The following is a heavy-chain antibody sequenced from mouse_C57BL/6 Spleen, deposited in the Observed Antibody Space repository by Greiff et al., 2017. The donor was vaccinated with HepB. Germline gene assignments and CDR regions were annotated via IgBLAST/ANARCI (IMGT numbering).Heavy chain of an antibody. Sequence: QVHVKQSGPELVKPGASVKISCKASGYAFSSSWMNWVKQRPGKGLEWIGRIYPGDGDTNYNGKFKGKATLTADKSSSTAYMQLSSLTSEDSGVYFCASRGDYDEIAYWGQGTLVTVSA. CDR3: ASRGDYDEIAY. V-gene: IGHV1-82*01. D-gene: IGHD2-4*01. CDR1: GYAFSSSW. J-gene: IGHJ3*01. CDR2: IYPGDGDT.